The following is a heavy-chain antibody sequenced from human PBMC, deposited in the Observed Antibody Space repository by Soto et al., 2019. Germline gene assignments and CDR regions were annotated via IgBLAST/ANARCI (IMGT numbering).Heavy chain of an antibody. J-gene: IGHJ4*02. CDR2: MNPNSGNT. Sequence: GASVKVSCKASGYRFASCDINWVRQAKGQGLEWMGWMNPNSGNTGYAQKFQGRVTMTRNTSISTAYMELSSLRSEDTAVYYCARGQDYGDFPSRDYWGQGTLVTVSS. CDR3: ARGQDYGDFPSRDY. D-gene: IGHD4-17*01. V-gene: IGHV1-8*01. CDR1: GYRFASCD.